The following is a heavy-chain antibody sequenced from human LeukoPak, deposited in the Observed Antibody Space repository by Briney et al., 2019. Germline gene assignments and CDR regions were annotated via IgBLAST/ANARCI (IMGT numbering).Heavy chain of an antibody. CDR1: GFTFSDYY. D-gene: IGHD3-9*01. CDR3: AHLGYDILTGYYN. CDR2: ISSGSSYT. V-gene: IGHV3-11*03. Sequence: GGSLRLSCAASGFTFSDYYMSWIRQAPGKGLEWVSYISSGSSYTNYADSVKGRFTISRDDARNSLYLQMNSLRAEDTAVYYCAHLGYDILTGYYNWGQGTLVFVSS. J-gene: IGHJ4*02.